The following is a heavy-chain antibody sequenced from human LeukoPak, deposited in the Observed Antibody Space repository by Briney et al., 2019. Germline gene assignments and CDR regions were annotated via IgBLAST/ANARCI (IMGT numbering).Heavy chain of an antibody. D-gene: IGHD3-3*02. Sequence: ASVKVSCKVSGYTLIELSMHWVRQAPGKGLEWMGGFDPEDGETIYAQKFQGRVTMTEDTSTDTAYMELSSLRSEDTAVYYCATDLRIFGVVIGLDYWGQGTLVTVSS. J-gene: IGHJ4*02. CDR3: ATDLRIFGVVIGLDY. CDR2: FDPEDGET. CDR1: GYTLIELS. V-gene: IGHV1-24*01.